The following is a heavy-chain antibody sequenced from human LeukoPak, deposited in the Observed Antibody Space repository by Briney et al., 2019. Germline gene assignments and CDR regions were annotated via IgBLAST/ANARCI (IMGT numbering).Heavy chain of an antibody. CDR2: IKHDGSET. CDR3: ARDTNPYCSGGSCPFSSGMDV. D-gene: IGHD2-15*01. V-gene: IGHV3-7*01. J-gene: IGHJ6*02. Sequence: GGSLRLSCAASGFTFNTYWLNWVRQAPGKRLEWVANIKHDGSETDYVDSVKGRFTISRDDAKNSLFLQMNSLRAEDTAVYFCARDTNPYCSGGSCPFSSGMDVWGQGTTVTVSS. CDR1: GFTFNTYW.